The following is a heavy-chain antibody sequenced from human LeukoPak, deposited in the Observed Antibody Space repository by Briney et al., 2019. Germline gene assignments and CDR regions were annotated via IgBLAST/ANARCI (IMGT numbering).Heavy chain of an antibody. CDR3: ARIQVGDSGYGYDAFDI. Sequence: SGPALVKPTQTLTLTCAFPGFSLSTSGMCVSWIRQPPGKALEWLALIDWDDDKYYSTSLKTRLTISKDTSKNQVVLTMTNMDPVDTATYYCARIQVGDSGYGYDAFDIWGQGTMVTVSS. CDR2: IDWDDDK. V-gene: IGHV2-70*01. J-gene: IGHJ3*02. D-gene: IGHD5-12*01. CDR1: GFSLSTSGMC.